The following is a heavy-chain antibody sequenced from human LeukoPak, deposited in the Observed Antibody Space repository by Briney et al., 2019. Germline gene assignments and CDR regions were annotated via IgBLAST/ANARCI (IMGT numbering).Heavy chain of an antibody. CDR1: GFTFSSAW. Sequence: GGSLRLSCEASGFTFSSAWMSWVRQGPGKGLEWVGRSRGKADGGIIDYAAPVKGRFTISRDESKNTLFLQMSSLKTEDTAVYFCTRYRCLTDVADWGQGTLVTVSS. CDR3: TRYRCLTDVAD. D-gene: IGHD3-16*02. CDR2: SRGKADGGII. J-gene: IGHJ4*02. V-gene: IGHV3-15*01.